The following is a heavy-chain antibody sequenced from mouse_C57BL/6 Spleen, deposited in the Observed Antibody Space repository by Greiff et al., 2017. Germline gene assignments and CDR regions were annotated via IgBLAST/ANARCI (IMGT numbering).Heavy chain of an antibody. V-gene: IGHV1-82*01. CDR3: ARATDTTIPSFAY. CDR2: IYPGDGDT. D-gene: IGHD1-1*01. CDR1: GYAFSSSW. Sequence: QVQLQQSGPELVKPGASVKISCKASGYAFSSSWMNWVKQRPGQGLEWIGRIYPGDGDTNYNGKFKGKATLTADKSSSTAYMQLSSLTSEDSAVYFCARATDTTIPSFAYWGQGTILTVSS. J-gene: IGHJ2*01.